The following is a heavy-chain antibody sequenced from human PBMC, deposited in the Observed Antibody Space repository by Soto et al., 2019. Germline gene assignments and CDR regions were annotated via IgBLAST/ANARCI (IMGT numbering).Heavy chain of an antibody. V-gene: IGHV3-30*18. CDR3: AKVRHSGYDWDYFDY. J-gene: IGHJ4*02. CDR1: GFTFSSYG. CDR2: ISYDGSNK. D-gene: IGHD5-12*01. Sequence: QVQLVESGGGVVQPGRSLRLSCAASGFTFSSYGMHWVRQAPGKGLEWVAVISYDGSNKYYADSVKGRFTISRDNSKNTMYLQMNSLRAEDTAVYYCAKVRHSGYDWDYFDYWGQGTLVTVSS.